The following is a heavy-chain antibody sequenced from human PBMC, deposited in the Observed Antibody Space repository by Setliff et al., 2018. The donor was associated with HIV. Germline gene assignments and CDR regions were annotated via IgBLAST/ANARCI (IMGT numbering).Heavy chain of an antibody. D-gene: IGHD1-7*01. J-gene: IGHJ4*02. V-gene: IGHV4-59*05. CDR2: IYSGGST. Sequence: PSETLSLTCTVSGGSISSYYWSWIRQPPGKGLEWIGRIYSGGSTYYNPSLKSRVTISKDTSKNQFSLKLSSVTAADTAVYYCAKDGDYSNWDYDAFDIWGQGALVTVSS. CDR3: AKDGDYSNWDYDAFDI. CDR1: GGSISSYY.